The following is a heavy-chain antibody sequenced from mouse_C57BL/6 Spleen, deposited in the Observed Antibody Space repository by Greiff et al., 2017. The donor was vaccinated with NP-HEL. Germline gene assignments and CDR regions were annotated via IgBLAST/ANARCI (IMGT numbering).Heavy chain of an antibody. CDR2: IYPRSGNT. V-gene: IGHV1-81*01. J-gene: IGHJ1*03. D-gene: IGHD1-1*01. Sequence: VQLQQSGAELARPGASVKLSCKASGYTFTSYGISWVKQRPGPGLEWIGEIYPRSGNTYYNEKFKGKATLTADKSSSTAYMELRSLTSEDSAVYFCAGQESVQYYGSSYQYFDVWGTGTTVTVSS. CDR3: AGQESVQYYGSSYQYFDV. CDR1: GYTFTSYG.